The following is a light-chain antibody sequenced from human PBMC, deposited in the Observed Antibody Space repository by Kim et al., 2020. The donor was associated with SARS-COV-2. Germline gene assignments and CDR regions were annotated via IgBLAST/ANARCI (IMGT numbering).Light chain of an antibody. CDR1: QNINTY. CDR3: QQSHTAPLLT. J-gene: IGKJ4*01. Sequence: DIQMTQSPSYLAASVGDRVTIACRASQNINTYLNWYQQKPGEAPKLLIYAASTLQSGVPSRFSGSGSGTDFTLTISSLQPEDFAIYYCQQSHTAPLLTFGGGTKVDIK. V-gene: IGKV1-39*01. CDR2: AAS.